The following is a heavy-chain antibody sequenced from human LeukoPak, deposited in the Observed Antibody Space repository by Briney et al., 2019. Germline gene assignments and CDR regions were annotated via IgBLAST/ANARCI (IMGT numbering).Heavy chain of an antibody. D-gene: IGHD3-10*01. CDR2: ISYDGSNK. Sequence: GGSLGLSCAASGFTFSSYGMHWVRQAPGKGLEWVAVISYDGSNKYYADSVKGRFTISRDNSKNTLYLQMNSLRAEDTAVYYCAKAQRVRGVTIDYWGQGTLVTVSS. V-gene: IGHV3-30*18. J-gene: IGHJ4*02. CDR1: GFTFSSYG. CDR3: AKAQRVRGVTIDY.